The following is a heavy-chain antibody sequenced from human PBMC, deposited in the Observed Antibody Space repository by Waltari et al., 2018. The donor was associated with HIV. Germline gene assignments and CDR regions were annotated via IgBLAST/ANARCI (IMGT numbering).Heavy chain of an antibody. V-gene: IGHV3-64*01. D-gene: IGHD5-12*01. CDR2: ISSNGGST. CDR3: ARAQGIVATPPDY. CDR1: GLTLSSYA. J-gene: IGHJ4*02. Sequence: EVQLVESGGGLVHAGGSLILSCSASGLTLSSYAMHWVSQAPGKGLEYVSAISSNGGSTYYANSVKGRFPISRDNSKNTLYLQMGSLRAEDMAVYYCARAQGIVATPPDYWGQGTLVTVSS.